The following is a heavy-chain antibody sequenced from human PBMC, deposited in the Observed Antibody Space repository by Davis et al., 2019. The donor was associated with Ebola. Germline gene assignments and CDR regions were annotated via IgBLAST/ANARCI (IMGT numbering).Heavy chain of an antibody. CDR1: GFTFSTYW. J-gene: IGHJ3*02. V-gene: IGHV3-7*01. Sequence: GESLKISCAASGFTFSTYWMSWVRQAPGKGLEWVANIKTDGSEEHYVDSVKGRFTMSRDNAKNSLYLQLNSLRSEDTAVYYCARPRGSRNAFDIWGQGTMVTVSS. CDR2: IKTDGSEE. CDR3: ARPRGSRNAFDI. D-gene: IGHD1-14*01.